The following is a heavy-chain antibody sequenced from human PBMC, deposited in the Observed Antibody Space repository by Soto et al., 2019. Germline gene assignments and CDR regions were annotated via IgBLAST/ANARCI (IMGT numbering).Heavy chain of an antibody. CDR1: GDSMTKYY. Sequence: QVQLQESGPGLVKPSETLSLTCTVSGDSMTKYYWSWIRQPARKGLEWIGRIYTSGGTNYNPSLKSRVTMSIDTSNMPFSLGLKSVTAADTAVYYCARTVGAAYYFDFWGQGALVTVSS. J-gene: IGHJ4*02. CDR2: IYTSGGT. CDR3: ARTVGAAYYFDF. D-gene: IGHD1-26*01. V-gene: IGHV4-4*07.